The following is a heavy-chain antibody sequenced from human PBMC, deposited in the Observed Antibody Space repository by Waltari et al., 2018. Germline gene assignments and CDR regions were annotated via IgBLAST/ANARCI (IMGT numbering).Heavy chain of an antibody. J-gene: IGHJ4*02. V-gene: IGHV4-38-2*01. Sequence: QVQLQESGPGLVKPSETLSLTCAVSGYSISSGYYWGWIRQPPGKGLEWIGYIYTSGSTNYNPSLKSRVTISVDTSKNQFSLKLSSVTAADTAVYYCARSETTVDPYYFDYWGQGTLVTVSS. D-gene: IGHD4-17*01. CDR3: ARSETTVDPYYFDY. CDR2: IYTSGST. CDR1: GYSISSGYY.